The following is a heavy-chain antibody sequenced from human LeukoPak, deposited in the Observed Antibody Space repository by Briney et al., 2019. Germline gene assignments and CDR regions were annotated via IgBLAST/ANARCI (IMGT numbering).Heavy chain of an antibody. CDR3: AVTRTRGDH. J-gene: IGHJ4*02. D-gene: IGHD3-10*01. Sequence: TGGSLRLSCAASGFTFSNYWTTWIRQAPGKGLEWVANINQDGNDKYYVDSVKGRFTISRDNTKSSVFLQMNSLRAEDTAVYYCAVTRTRGDHWGQGTLVTVSS. CDR2: INQDGNDK. V-gene: IGHV3-7*03. CDR1: GFTFSNYW.